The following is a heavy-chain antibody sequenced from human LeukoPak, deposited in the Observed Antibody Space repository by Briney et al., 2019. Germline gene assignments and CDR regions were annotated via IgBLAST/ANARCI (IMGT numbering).Heavy chain of an antibody. CDR1: GLTLSSYA. V-gene: IGHV3-7*03. CDR3: ARDIYSSL. D-gene: IGHD6-19*01. CDR2: IKQDGSEK. Sequence: PGGSLRLSCAVSGLTLSSYAMSWVRQAPGKGLEWVANIKQDGSEKYYVDSVKGRFTISRDNAKNSLYLQMNSLRAEDTAVYYCARDIYSSLWGQGTLVTVSS. J-gene: IGHJ4*02.